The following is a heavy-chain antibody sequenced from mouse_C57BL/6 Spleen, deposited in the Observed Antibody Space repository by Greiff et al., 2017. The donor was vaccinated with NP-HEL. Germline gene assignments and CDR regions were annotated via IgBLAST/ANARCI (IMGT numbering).Heavy chain of an antibody. CDR3: ARSGYYGSSPYYAMDY. CDR2: INPNNRGT. V-gene: IGHV1-18*01. Sequence: EVQRVESGPELVKPGASVKIPCKASGYTFTDYNMDWVKQSHGKSLEWIGDINPNNRGTIYNQKFKGKATLTVDKSSSTAYMELRSLTSEDTAVYYCARSGYYGSSPYYAMDYWGQGTSVTVSS. J-gene: IGHJ4*01. CDR1: GYTFTDYN. D-gene: IGHD1-1*01.